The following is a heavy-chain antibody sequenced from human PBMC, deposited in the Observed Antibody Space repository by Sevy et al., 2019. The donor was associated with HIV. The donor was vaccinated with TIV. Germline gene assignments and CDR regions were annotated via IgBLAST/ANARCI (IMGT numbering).Heavy chain of an antibody. J-gene: IGHJ4*02. D-gene: IGHD6-19*01. CDR3: AREDIRVAGIGYYFHS. V-gene: IGHV3-33*08. Sequence: GGSLRLSCAASGFTVSSNYMSWVRQAPGKGLEWVAVIWYDGTNREYADSVKGRFTISRDNSKNTLYLQMNSLRVEDTAVYYCAREDIRVAGIGYYFHSWGQGTLVTVSS. CDR1: GFTVSSNY. CDR2: IWYDGTNR.